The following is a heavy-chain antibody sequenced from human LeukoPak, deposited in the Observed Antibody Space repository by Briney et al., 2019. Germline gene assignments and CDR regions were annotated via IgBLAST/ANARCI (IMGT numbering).Heavy chain of an antibody. CDR3: AREGRVSGYDFDC. Sequence: GGSLRLSCAASGFTFSSYWMHWVRQAPGKGLVWVSRINSDGSSINYADSVKGRFTISRDNAKNTLYVQMNSLRVEDTAVYYCAREGRVSGYDFDCWGEGSLVTVSS. V-gene: IGHV3-74*01. CDR1: GFTFSSYW. CDR2: INSDGSSI. D-gene: IGHD5-12*01. J-gene: IGHJ4*02.